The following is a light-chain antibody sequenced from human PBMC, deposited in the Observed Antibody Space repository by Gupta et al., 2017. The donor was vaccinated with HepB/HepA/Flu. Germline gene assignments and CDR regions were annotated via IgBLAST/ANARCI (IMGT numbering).Light chain of an antibody. Sequence: DNVLTQSPGTLSLSPGERATLSCRASQSVTANYFACHQQKRGQAPRLLIYGASSRATGLPDRFNGSGSGTDFSLTISMLDPEDSAVYCCQQDNASPISFGQGTKLEIK. J-gene: IGKJ2*03. CDR2: GAS. CDR1: QSVTANY. V-gene: IGKV3-20*01. CDR3: QQDNASPIS.